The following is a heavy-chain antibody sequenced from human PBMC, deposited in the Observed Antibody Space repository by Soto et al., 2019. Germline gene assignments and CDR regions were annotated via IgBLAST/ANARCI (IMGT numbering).Heavy chain of an antibody. D-gene: IGHD2-15*01. J-gene: IGHJ4*02. Sequence: ASVKVSCKASGYTFTYNFMHWVRQAPGQGLEWMGIINPSGGTTRAAQKFQDRVTMTRDTSTSTVYMELSSLRSEDTAVYYCARGPHIAVDHYKKYYFDYWGQGTLVTVAS. V-gene: IGHV1-46*01. CDR3: ARGPHIAVDHYKKYYFDY. CDR2: INPSGGTT. CDR1: GYTFTYNF.